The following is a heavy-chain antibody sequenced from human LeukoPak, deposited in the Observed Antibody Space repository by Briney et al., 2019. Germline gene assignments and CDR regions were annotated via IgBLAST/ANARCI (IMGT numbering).Heavy chain of an antibody. CDR1: GFTVSSNY. D-gene: IGHD1-26*01. CDR3: AKGRGKLVGATIGYFDY. V-gene: IGHV3-53*01. J-gene: IGHJ4*02. Sequence: GGSLRLSCAASGFTVSSNYMSWVRQAPGKGLEWVSVIYSGGSTYYADSVKGRFTISRDNSKNTLYLQMNSLRAEDTAVYYCAKGRGKLVGATIGYFDYWGQGTLVTVSS. CDR2: IYSGGST.